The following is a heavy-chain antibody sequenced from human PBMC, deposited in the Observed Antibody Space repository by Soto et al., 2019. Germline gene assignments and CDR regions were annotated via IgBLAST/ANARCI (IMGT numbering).Heavy chain of an antibody. V-gene: IGHV3-23*01. CDR3: ARSPSRYLED. CDR1: GFTFSSYA. J-gene: IGHJ4*02. Sequence: VQLLESGGGLVQPGVSLRLSCAASGFTFSSYAMSWVRQAPGKGLEWRSILSAGGDPTYYVGAVKSRFTISRDDSKNTLYLQMNTLRADDTAIYYCARSPSRYLEDWGQGTLVTVSS. CDR2: LSAGGDPT.